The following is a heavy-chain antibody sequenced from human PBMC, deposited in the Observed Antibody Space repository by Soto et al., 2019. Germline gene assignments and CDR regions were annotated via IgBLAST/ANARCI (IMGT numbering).Heavy chain of an antibody. Sequence: GGSLRLSCTASGFTFNNYAMTWVRQAPGRGLEGVSGITVSVGRTYYADSVKGRFTISRDNSKSTLYLQMNSLRADATAVYYCAKDTRYADYVRWFDSWGQGTLVTVSS. CDR3: AKDTRYADYVRWFDS. CDR2: ITVSVGRT. J-gene: IGHJ5*01. V-gene: IGHV3-23*01. D-gene: IGHD4-17*01. CDR1: GFTFNNYA.